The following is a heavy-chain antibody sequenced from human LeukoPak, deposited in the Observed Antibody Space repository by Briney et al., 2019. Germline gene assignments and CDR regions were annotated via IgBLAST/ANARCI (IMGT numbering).Heavy chain of an antibody. J-gene: IGHJ4*02. CDR2: INPSDGTT. Sequence: GASVKVSCKSSGYTFTKSDYIHWVRQAPGQGLEWMGIINPSDGTTFYAQKFQGRVTLTRDTSTNTVFMELSSLRSDDTAVFYCARGPTVMDFDFWGQGSLVTVSS. D-gene: IGHD4-17*01. CDR3: ARGPTVMDFDF. V-gene: IGHV1-46*01. CDR1: GYTFTKSDY.